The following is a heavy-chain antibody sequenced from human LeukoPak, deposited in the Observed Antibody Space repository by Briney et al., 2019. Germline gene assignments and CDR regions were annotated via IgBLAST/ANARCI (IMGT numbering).Heavy chain of an antibody. D-gene: IGHD5-12*01. CDR3: ARDGESSGSDDFDY. Sequence: ASVKDSCKASGYIFTDYYMHWVRQAPGQGLEWMGWINPNSGDTNYAQKFQGRVTMTRDTSIGTAYMELSRLRSDDTALYYCARDGESSGSDDFDYWGQGTLVTVSS. J-gene: IGHJ4*02. V-gene: IGHV1-2*02. CDR1: GYIFTDYY. CDR2: INPNSGDT.